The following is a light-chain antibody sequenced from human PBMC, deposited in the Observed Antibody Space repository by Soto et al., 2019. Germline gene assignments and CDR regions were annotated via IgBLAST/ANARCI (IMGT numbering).Light chain of an antibody. CDR2: DAS. V-gene: IGKV3-11*01. CDR3: QQRLHWPIT. Sequence: EIVLTQSPATLSLSPGDRDTLSCRASQSVGRYLSWYQHSPGQGPRLLVYDASNRATGVPARFSGSGSETDLTLTISSLEPEDFAVYYCQQRLHWPITFGQGTRLEIK. CDR1: QSVGRY. J-gene: IGKJ5*01.